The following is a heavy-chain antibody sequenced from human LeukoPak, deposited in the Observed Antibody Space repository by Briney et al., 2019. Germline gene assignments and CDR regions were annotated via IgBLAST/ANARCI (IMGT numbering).Heavy chain of an antibody. D-gene: IGHD2-21*02. CDR2: ISSSGRTK. CDR1: GFTFSSYE. Sequence: TGESLTLSCAASGFTFSSYEMNWVRQAPGKGLEWVSYISSSGRTKFYADSVKGRFTISRDNAKNSLYLQMDSLRAGDTALYYCARAPYCGGDCYPPGFDYWGQGTLVTVSS. V-gene: IGHV3-48*03. CDR3: ARAPYCGGDCYPPGFDY. J-gene: IGHJ4*02.